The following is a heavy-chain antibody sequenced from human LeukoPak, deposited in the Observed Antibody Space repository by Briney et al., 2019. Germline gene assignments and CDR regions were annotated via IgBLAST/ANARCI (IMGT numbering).Heavy chain of an antibody. CDR1: GYTFTGYY. J-gene: IGHJ6*02. Sequence: ASVKVSCKASGYTFTGYYMHWVRQAPGQGLEWMGWINPNSGGTNYAQKFQGRVTMTRDTSISTAYMELSSLRSEDTAVYYCAATVYYDILTAPPEYYYYGMDVWGQGTTVTVSS. D-gene: IGHD3-9*01. CDR2: INPNSGGT. V-gene: IGHV1-2*02. CDR3: AATVYYDILTAPPEYYYYGMDV.